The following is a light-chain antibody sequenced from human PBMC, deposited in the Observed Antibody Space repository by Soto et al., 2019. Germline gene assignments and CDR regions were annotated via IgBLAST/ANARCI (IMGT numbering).Light chain of an antibody. CDR2: AAS. J-gene: IGKJ4*01. CDR1: QGISGW. CDR3: QQPPFPQPP. V-gene: IGKV1-12*01. Sequence: DIQMTQSPSSVSASVGDRVTITCRASQGISGWLAWYQQKPGKAPKLLIYAASTLETGVPSRFRGGRSGTDFTPPINTPPPENFATYYGQQPPFPQPPFGGGPKGEIK.